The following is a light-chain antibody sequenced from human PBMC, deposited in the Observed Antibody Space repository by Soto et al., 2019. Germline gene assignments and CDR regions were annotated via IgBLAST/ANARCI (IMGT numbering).Light chain of an antibody. V-gene: IGKV3-20*01. CDR2: GTS. J-gene: IGKJ1*01. Sequence: EIVLTQSPGTLSVSPGERATLSCRASQTISSNNLAWYQQKPGQAPSLLIYGTSSRATGIPDRFSGSGSGTDFPLTISRLEPEDSAMYYWQQFGSWTFGHGNTGDI. CDR1: QTISSNN. CDR3: QQFGSWT.